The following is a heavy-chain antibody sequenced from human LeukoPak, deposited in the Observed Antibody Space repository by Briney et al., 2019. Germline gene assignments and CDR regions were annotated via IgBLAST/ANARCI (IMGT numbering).Heavy chain of an antibody. D-gene: IGHD2-15*01. V-gene: IGHV3-53*01. CDR3: ARGPSGYCSGGSCYRWVHKVFDY. Sequence: GGSLRLSCAASGFTVSSHFMSSVRQAPGKGLEWVAVIYSGGNTYYADSVKGRFTISRDNSKNTLYLQLNNLRAEDTAVYYCARGPSGYCSGGSCYRWVHKVFDYWGQGTLVTVSS. J-gene: IGHJ4*02. CDR1: GFTVSSHF. CDR2: IYSGGNT.